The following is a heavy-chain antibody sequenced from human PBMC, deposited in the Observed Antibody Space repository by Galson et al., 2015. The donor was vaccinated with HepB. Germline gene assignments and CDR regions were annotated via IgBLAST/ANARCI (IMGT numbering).Heavy chain of an antibody. Sequence: SLRLSCAASGFTFNSHGMHWVRQTPGKGPEWVAVTVYGGTKEYYADSVRGRFTISRDTARKTVYLQMHSLRAEDTGVYYCVREQNYGDYRTADYWGQGTLVTVSS. CDR2: TVYGGTKE. D-gene: IGHD4-17*01. V-gene: IGHV3-33*01. CDR1: GFTFNSHG. J-gene: IGHJ4*02. CDR3: VREQNYGDYRTADY.